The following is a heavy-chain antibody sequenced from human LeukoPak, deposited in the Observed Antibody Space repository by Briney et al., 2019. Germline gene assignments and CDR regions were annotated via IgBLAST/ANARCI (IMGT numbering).Heavy chain of an antibody. D-gene: IGHD2-8*01. CDR2: ISLTGLT. V-gene: IGHV4-4*02. CDR1: GGSISNANW. Sequence: SGTLSLTCGVSGGSISNANWWSWVRQPPGQGLEWIGEISLTGLTHYNPSLESRVTVSLDKSKNQLSLKLTSVTAADTAVYYCSRENGAFSPFGYWGQGTLVSVLS. CDR3: SRENGAFSPFGY. J-gene: IGHJ4*02.